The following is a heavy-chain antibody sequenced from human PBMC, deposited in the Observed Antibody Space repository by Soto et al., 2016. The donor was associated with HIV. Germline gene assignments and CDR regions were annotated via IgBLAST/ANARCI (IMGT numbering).Heavy chain of an antibody. CDR3: ARDFGRGGLDY. D-gene: IGHD3-10*01. V-gene: IGHV3-7*04. CDR2: IKQDGSEE. J-gene: IGHJ4*02. CDR1: GFSFSYYL. Sequence: EVQLVESGGGLVQPGGSRRLSCEASGFSFSYYLMSWVRQAPGKGLEWVANIKQDGSEENYVDSLKGRFTISRDNAKNSVYLQMNSLRVEDTAVYYCARDFGRGGLDYWGQGALSSSPQ.